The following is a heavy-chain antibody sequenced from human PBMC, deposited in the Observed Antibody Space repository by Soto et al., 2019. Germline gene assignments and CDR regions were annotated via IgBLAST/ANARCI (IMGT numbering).Heavy chain of an antibody. Sequence: QITLKESGPTLVKPTQTLTLTCTFSGFSLSTSGVGVGWIRQPPGKALEWLALIDWDDDKRYSPSLKSRLTITKDTSTNQVVLTMTNMDPVDTATYYCARLQLVHGWFDPWGQGTLVTVSS. CDR2: IDWDDDK. CDR1: GFSLSTSGVG. D-gene: IGHD6-13*01. V-gene: IGHV2-5*02. J-gene: IGHJ5*02. CDR3: ARLQLVHGWFDP.